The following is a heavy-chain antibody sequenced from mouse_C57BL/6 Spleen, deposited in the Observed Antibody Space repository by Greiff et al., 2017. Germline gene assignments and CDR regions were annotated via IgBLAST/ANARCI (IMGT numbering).Heavy chain of an antibody. CDR2: ISSGSSTI. D-gene: IGHD2-4*01. Sequence: EVNVVESGGGLVKPGGSLKLSCAASGFTFSDYGMHWVRQAPEKGLEWVAYISSGSSTIYYADTVKGRFTISRDNAKNTLFLQMTSLRSEDTAMYYCARGGYDYPFAYWGQGTLVTVSA. V-gene: IGHV5-17*01. CDR1: GFTFSDYG. J-gene: IGHJ3*01. CDR3: ARGGYDYPFAY.